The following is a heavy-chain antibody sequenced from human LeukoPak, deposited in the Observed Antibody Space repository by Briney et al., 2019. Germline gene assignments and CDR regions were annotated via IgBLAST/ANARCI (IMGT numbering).Heavy chain of an antibody. CDR2: IYYSGST. V-gene: IGHV4-31*03. J-gene: IGHJ4*02. CDR1: GGSISSGGYY. D-gene: IGHD1-26*01. CDR3: ARGLVGGSYPFDY. Sequence: SETLSLTCTVSGGSISSGGYYWSWIRQHPGKGLEWIGYIYYSGSTYYNPSLKGRVTISVDTSKNQFSLELSSVTAADTAVYHCARGLVGGSYPFDYWGQGTLVTVSS.